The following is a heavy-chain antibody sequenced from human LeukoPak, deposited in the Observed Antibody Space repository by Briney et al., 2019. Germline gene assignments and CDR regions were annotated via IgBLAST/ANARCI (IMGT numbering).Heavy chain of an antibody. CDR2: IIPNFGTA. D-gene: IGHD6-19*01. Sequence: VASVKVSCKASGGTFSSYAISWVRQAPGQGLEWMGGIIPNFGTANYAQKFQGRVTITADESTSTAYMELSRLRSDDTAVYYCAPSFLTSGWYTPLGYWGQGTLVTVSS. V-gene: IGHV1-69*13. J-gene: IGHJ4*02. CDR1: GGTFSSYA. CDR3: APSFLTSGWYTPLGY.